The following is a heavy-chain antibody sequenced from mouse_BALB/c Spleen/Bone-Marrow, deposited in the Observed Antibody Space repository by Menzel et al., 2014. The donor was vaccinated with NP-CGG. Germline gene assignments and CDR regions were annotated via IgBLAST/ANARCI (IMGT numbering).Heavy chain of an antibody. V-gene: IGHV1-14*01. CDR2: INPYNDGA. CDR3: ARTMIYYYAMDY. D-gene: IGHD2-4*01. J-gene: IGHJ4*01. Sequence: VQLKESGPELVKPGTSVKMSCKASGYTFTSFVMHWVKQKPEQGLEWIGYINPYNDGAKYYGKFKGKATLTSDKSSNTAYMELSSLTSEDSAVYYCARTMIYYYAMDYWGQGTSVTVSS. CDR1: GYTFTSFV.